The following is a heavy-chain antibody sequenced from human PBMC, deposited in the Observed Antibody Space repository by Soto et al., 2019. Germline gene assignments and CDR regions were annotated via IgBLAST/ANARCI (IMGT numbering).Heavy chain of an antibody. V-gene: IGHV4-4*02. D-gene: IGHD2-15*01. CDR2: AYHSGST. CDR1: GGFTSTNNW. J-gene: IGHJ4*02. Sequence: QLQLQESGPGLVRPSGTLSLTCAVSGGFTSTNNWWSWVRQPPGKGLAWIGDAYHSGSTEYNPSLKRRAGISVDKAKNQGPLKLSSATAADTAVYYCARSPPRSYDGGSGTFDYWGQGTLVTVSS. CDR3: ARSPPRSYDGGSGTFDY.